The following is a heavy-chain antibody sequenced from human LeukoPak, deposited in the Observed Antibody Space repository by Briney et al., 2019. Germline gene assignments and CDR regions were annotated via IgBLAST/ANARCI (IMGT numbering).Heavy chain of an antibody. D-gene: IGHD2-2*02. CDR1: GFTFSSYA. Sequence: GGSLRLSCAASGFTFSSYAMSWVRQAPGKGLEWVSTISSSGGSTYYADSVKGRFTISRDNSKNTLYLQMNSLRAEDTAAYYCAKNRDVVVVPAAINWFDPWGQGTLVTVSS. CDR3: AKNRDVVVVPAAINWFDP. CDR2: ISSSGGST. V-gene: IGHV3-23*01. J-gene: IGHJ5*02.